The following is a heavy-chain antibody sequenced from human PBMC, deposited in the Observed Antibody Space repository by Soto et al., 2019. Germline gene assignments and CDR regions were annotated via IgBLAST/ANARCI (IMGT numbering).Heavy chain of an antibody. J-gene: IGHJ6*02. CDR1: GFTFSSYW. Sequence: GGSLRLSCAASGFTFSSYWMSWVRQAPGKXLEWVANIKQDGSEKYYVDSVKGRFTISRDNAKNSLYLQMNSLRAEDTAVYYCARVLTPVVVVAAGYYYGMDVWGQGTTVTVYS. CDR2: IKQDGSEK. D-gene: IGHD2-15*01. V-gene: IGHV3-7*03. CDR3: ARVLTPVVVVAAGYYYGMDV.